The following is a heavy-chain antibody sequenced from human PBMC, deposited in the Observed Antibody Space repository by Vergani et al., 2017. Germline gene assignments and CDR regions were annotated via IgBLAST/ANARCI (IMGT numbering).Heavy chain of an antibody. V-gene: IGHV5-51*01. CDR2: IYPGDSDT. Sequence: EVQLVQSGAEVKKPGESLKISCKGSGYSFTSYWIGWVRQMPGKGLEWMGIIYPGDSDTRYSPSFQGQVTISADKSISTAYLQWSSLKASDTAMSYCARRAGAGFRGVVLFDPWGQGTLVTVSS. D-gene: IGHD3-10*01. J-gene: IGHJ5*02. CDR3: ARRAGAGFRGVVLFDP. CDR1: GYSFTSYW.